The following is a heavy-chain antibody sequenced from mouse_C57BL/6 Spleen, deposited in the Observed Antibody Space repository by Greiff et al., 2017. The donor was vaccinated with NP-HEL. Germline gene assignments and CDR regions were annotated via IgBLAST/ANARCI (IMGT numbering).Heavy chain of an antibody. CDR1: GYTFTDYY. CDR3: ARWGSSSFDY. CDR2: IYPGSGNT. Sequence: VQLKESGAELVRPGASVKLSCKASGYTFTDYYINWVKQRPGQGLEWIARIYPGSGNTYYNEKFKGKATLTAEKSSSTAYMQLSSLTSEDSAVYFCARWGSSSFDYWGQGTTLTVSS. V-gene: IGHV1-76*01. D-gene: IGHD1-1*01. J-gene: IGHJ2*01.